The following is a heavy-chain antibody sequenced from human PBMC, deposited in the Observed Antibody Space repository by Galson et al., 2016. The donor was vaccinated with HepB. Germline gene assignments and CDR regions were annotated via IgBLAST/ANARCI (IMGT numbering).Heavy chain of an antibody. CDR3: AKAEKWEHDF. Sequence: SLRLSCAASGFTFSNYAMTWVRQAPGKGLEWVSGILGDGDTTYYADSVKGRFTISRDNSKNALFLQMYGLRAEDTAVYPGAKAEKWEHDFWGQGTLVTVSS. CDR1: GFTFSNYA. V-gene: IGHV3-23*01. D-gene: IGHD1/OR15-1a*01. J-gene: IGHJ4*02. CDR2: ILGDGDTT.